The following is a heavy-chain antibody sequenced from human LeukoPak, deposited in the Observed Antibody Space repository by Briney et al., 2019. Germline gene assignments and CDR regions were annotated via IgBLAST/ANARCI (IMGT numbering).Heavy chain of an antibody. CDR3: VRVKGSYFDY. J-gene: IGHJ4*02. CDR1: GFPLSSYS. CDR2: ISSSGSAI. Sequence: GGSLRLSCAAPGFPLSSYSINWVRQAPGKGLEWVSYISSSGSAIYYVDSVKGRFTVSRDNAKNSLFLQMNSPRAEDTAVYYCVRVKGSYFDYWGQGALVTASS. D-gene: IGHD2-15*01. V-gene: IGHV3-48*01.